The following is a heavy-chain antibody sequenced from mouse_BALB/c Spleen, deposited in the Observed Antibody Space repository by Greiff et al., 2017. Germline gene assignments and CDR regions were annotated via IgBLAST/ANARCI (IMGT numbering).Heavy chain of an antibody. J-gene: IGHJ3*01. CDR3: ARSDYYGAWFAD. Sequence: VQLKQSGAELVKPGASVKLSCTASGFNIKDTYMHWVKQRPEQGLEWIGRIDPANGNTKYDPKFQGKATITADTSSNTAYLQLSSLTSEDTAVYYCARSDYYGAWFADWGQGTLVTVSA. D-gene: IGHD1-1*01. CDR2: IDPANGNT. V-gene: IGHV14-3*02. CDR1: GFNIKDTY.